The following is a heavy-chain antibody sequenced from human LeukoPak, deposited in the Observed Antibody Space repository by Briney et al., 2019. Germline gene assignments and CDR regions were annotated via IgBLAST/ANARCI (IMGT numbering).Heavy chain of an antibody. CDR1: GFTFSSYS. Sequence: PGRSLRLSCAASGFTFSSYSMNWVRQAPGKGLEWVSSISSSSSYIYYADSVKGRFTISRDNAKNSLYLQMNSLRAEDTAVYYCARDDSSPTDAFDIWGQGTMVTVSS. CDR2: ISSSSSYI. J-gene: IGHJ3*02. D-gene: IGHD3-22*01. CDR3: ARDDSSPTDAFDI. V-gene: IGHV3-21*01.